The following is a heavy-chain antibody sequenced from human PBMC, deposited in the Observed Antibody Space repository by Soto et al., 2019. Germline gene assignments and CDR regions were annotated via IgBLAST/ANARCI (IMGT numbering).Heavy chain of an antibody. CDR3: ARVRSGAAAGTWWFDP. J-gene: IGHJ5*02. V-gene: IGHV4-59*12. Sequence: PSETLSLTCTVSGGSISSYYWSWIRQPPGKGLEWIGYIYYSGSTNYNPSLKSRVTISVDTSKNQFSLKLSSVTAADTAVYYCARVRSGAAAGTWWFDPWGQGTLVTVSS. CDR2: IYYSGST. D-gene: IGHD6-13*01. CDR1: GGSISSYY.